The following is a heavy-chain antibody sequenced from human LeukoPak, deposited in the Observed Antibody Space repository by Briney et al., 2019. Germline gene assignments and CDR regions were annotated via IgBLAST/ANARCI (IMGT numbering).Heavy chain of an antibody. J-gene: IGHJ6*03. CDR3: ARGPDCSGGSCYSVGVRYYYYYMDV. CDR2: INHSGST. V-gene: IGHV4-34*01. D-gene: IGHD2-15*01. Sequence: SETLSLTCAVYGGSFSGYYWSWIRQPPGKGLEWIGEINHSGSTNYNPPLKSRVTISVDTSKNQFSLKLSSVTAADTAVYYCARGPDCSGGSCYSVGVRYYYYYMDVWGKGTTVTVSS. CDR1: GGSFSGYY.